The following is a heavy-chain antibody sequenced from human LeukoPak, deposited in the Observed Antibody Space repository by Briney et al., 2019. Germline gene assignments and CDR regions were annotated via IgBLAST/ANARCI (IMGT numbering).Heavy chain of an antibody. Sequence: ASVKVSCKVSGYSFTSNYIHWVRQAPGQGLEWMGWINTNTGNPTYAQGFTGRFVFSLDTSVSTAYLQISSLKAEDTAVYYCARAFMVRGVITSFDYWGQGTLVTVSS. J-gene: IGHJ4*01. CDR2: INTNTGNP. CDR3: ARAFMVRGVITSFDY. D-gene: IGHD3-10*01. CDR1: GYSFTSNY. V-gene: IGHV7-4-1*02.